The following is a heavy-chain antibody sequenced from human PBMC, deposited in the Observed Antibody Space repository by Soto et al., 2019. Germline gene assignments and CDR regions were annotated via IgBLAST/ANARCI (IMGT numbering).Heavy chain of an antibody. Sequence: KASETLSLTCTVSGGSVSSGSYYWSWIRQPPGKGLEWIGYIYYSGSTNYNPSLKSRVTISVDTSKNQFSLKLSSVTAADTAVYYCARDVDYWGQGTLVTVSS. CDR2: IYYSGST. CDR3: ARDVDY. V-gene: IGHV4-61*01. CDR1: GGSVSSGSYY. J-gene: IGHJ4*02.